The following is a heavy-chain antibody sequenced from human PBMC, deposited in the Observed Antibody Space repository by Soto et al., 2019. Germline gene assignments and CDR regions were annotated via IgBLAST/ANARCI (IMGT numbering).Heavy chain of an antibody. CDR1: GGSFSGYY. D-gene: IGHD2-15*01. CDR2: INHSGST. CDR3: ARGCRYCSGGSCYYYYYGMDV. Sequence: SETLSLTCAVYGGSFSGYYWSWIRQPPGKGLEWIGEINHSGSTNYNPSLKSRVTISVDTSKNQFSLKLSSVTAADTAVYYCARGCRYCSGGSCYYYYYGMDVWGQGTTVTVSS. J-gene: IGHJ6*02. V-gene: IGHV4-34*01.